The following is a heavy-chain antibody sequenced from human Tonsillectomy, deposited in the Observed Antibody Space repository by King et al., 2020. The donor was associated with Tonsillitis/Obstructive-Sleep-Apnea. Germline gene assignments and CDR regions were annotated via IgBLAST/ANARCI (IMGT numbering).Heavy chain of an antibody. CDR3: ARLDSSGYTLDY. Sequence: QLQESGPGLVKPSETLSLTCTVSGGSISSSSYYWGWIRQPPGKGLEWIGSIYYSGSTYYNPSLKSRVTISVDTSKNQFSLKLSSVTAADTAVYYCARLDSSGYTLDYWGQGTLVTVSS. V-gene: IGHV4-39*01. CDR2: IYYSGST. D-gene: IGHD3-22*01. J-gene: IGHJ4*02. CDR1: GGSISSSSYY.